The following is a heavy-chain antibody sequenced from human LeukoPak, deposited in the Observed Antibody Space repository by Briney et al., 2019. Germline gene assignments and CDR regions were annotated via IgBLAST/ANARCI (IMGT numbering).Heavy chain of an antibody. J-gene: IGHJ4*02. D-gene: IGHD3-10*01. CDR3: ARGRSRASYFDY. CDR1: GGSISSGGYY. V-gene: IGHV4-31*03. Sequence: SETLCLICTVSGGSISSGGYYWSWIRQHPGKGLEWIGYIYYSGSTYYNPSLKSRVTISVDTSKNQFSLKLSSVTAADTAVYYCARGRSRASYFDYCGQGTLVTVSS. CDR2: IYYSGST.